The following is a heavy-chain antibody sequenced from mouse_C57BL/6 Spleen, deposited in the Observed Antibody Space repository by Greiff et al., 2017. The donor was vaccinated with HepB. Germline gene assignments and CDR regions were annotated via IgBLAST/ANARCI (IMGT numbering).Heavy chain of an antibody. CDR1: GYTFTSYW. CDR3: ARGYYGSSHWYFDV. D-gene: IGHD1-1*01. Sequence: VKLQQPGAELVRPGSSVKLSCKASGYTFTSYWMHWVKQRPIQGLEWIGNIDPSDSETHYNQKFKDKATLTVDKSSSTAYMQLSSLTSEDSAVYYCARGYYGSSHWYFDVWGTGTTVTVSS. CDR2: IDPSDSET. V-gene: IGHV1-52*01. J-gene: IGHJ1*03.